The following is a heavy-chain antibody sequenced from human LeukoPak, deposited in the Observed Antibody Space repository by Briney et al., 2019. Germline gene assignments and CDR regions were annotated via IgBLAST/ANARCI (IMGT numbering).Heavy chain of an antibody. CDR1: GFNFSSYA. V-gene: IGHV3-23*01. Sequence: GGSLRLSCAASGFNFSSYAMSWVRQAPGKGLEWVSAISGSGGSTYYADSVKGRFTISRDNSKNTLYLQMNSLRAEDTAVYYCAKDPFSNYYDSSGSWFDPWGQGTLVTVSS. J-gene: IGHJ5*02. CDR3: AKDPFSNYYDSSGSWFDP. CDR2: ISGSGGST. D-gene: IGHD3-22*01.